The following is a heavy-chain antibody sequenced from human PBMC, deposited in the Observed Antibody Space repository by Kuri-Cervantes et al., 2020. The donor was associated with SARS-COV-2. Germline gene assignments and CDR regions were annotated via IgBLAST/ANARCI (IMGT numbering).Heavy chain of an antibody. V-gene: IGHV1-46*01. CDR2: INPSGGST. J-gene: IGHJ6*03. D-gene: IGHD3-3*01. CDR3: ARCLEVRFLEWLPHPDYYYYYMDV. Sequence: ASVKVSCKASGYTFTSYYMHWVRQAPGQGLEWTGIINPSGGSTSYAQKFQGRVTMTRDTSTSTVYMELSSLRSDDTAVYYCARCLEVRFLEWLPHPDYYYYYMDVWGKGTTVTVSS. CDR1: GYTFTSYY.